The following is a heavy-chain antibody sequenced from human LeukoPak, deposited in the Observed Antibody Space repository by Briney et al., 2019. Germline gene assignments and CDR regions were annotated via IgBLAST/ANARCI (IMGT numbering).Heavy chain of an antibody. J-gene: IGHJ4*02. CDR1: GFIFGHYW. V-gene: IGHV3-7*01. Sequence: PGGSLRLSCAASGFIFGHYWMSWVRQPPGKGLQWVANIKEDGTMKFYADSVKGRFTISRDNVKKSLLLQMNSLRAEDMAVYYCARRRVAKDLWGQGTLVTVSS. D-gene: IGHD2-21*01. CDR2: IKEDGTMK. CDR3: ARRRVAKDL.